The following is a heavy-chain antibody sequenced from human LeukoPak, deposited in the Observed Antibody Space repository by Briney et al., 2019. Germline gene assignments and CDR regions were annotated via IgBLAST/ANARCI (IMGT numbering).Heavy chain of an antibody. CDR1: GGTFSSYA. D-gene: IGHD4-11*01. Sequence: SVNVSCKASGGTFSSYAISWVRQAPGQGLEWMGRIIPILGIANYAQKFQGRVTITADKSTSTAYMELSSLRSEDTAVYYCARDPDYLNAFDIWGQGTMVTVSS. J-gene: IGHJ3*02. CDR2: IIPILGIA. V-gene: IGHV1-69*04. CDR3: ARDPDYLNAFDI.